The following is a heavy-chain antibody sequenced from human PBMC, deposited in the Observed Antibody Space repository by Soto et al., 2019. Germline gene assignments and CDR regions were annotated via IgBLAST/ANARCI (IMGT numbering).Heavy chain of an antibody. Sequence: SETLSLTCAVSGYSISSSNWWGWIRQPPGKGLEWIGYIYYSGSTYYHPSLLSRVTISADTSMNEFSLRLSSVIAADTAVYYCACLNGYCVSTGCHGYYGMDVWGQGTTVTVSS. J-gene: IGHJ6*02. D-gene: IGHD2-2*03. CDR3: ACLNGYCVSTGCHGYYGMDV. V-gene: IGHV4-28*01. CDR2: IYYSGST. CDR1: GYSISSSNW.